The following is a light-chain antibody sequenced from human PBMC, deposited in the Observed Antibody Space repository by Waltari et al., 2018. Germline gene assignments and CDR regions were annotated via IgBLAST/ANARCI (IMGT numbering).Light chain of an antibody. Sequence: SYELSQPPSVSVSPGQTASITCSGDKLGDKYACWYQQKPGQSPLLVIYQDDMRRSGIPERFSGSNSGNTATLTISETQAMDEADYYCQAWDDTTMVFGGGTKLTVL. CDR1: KLGDKY. J-gene: IGLJ2*01. CDR2: QDD. CDR3: QAWDDTTMV. V-gene: IGLV3-1*01.